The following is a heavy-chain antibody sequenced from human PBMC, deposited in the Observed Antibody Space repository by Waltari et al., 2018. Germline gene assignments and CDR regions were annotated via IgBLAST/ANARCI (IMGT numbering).Heavy chain of an antibody. V-gene: IGHV4-38-2*01. CDR3: ARGVGDIVVGRGQYYFDY. Sequence: QVQLQESGPGLVKPSETLSLTCAVSGYSISSGYYWGWIRQPPGKGLEWIGSIYHSGSTYYNPPLKSRVTISVDTSKNQFSLKLSSVTAADTAVYYCARGVGDIVVGRGQYYFDYWGQGTLVTVSS. CDR1: GYSISSGYY. D-gene: IGHD2-15*01. CDR2: IYHSGST. J-gene: IGHJ4*02.